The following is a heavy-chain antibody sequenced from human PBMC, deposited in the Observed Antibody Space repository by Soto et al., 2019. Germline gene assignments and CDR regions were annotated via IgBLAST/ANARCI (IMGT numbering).Heavy chain of an antibody. D-gene: IGHD2-2*01. CDR3: ASGMGMGQCSKTSCSSLTFDY. J-gene: IGHJ4*02. Sequence: QVQLVQSGADVKRPGASVQVPCKATGYTFIDYGINWLRQTPGQGLEWMGWISPYNGDTTYAQKFLGRVTMTTDTSTSTAYMDLRTLTSDDTAVYYRASGMGMGQCSKTSCSSLTFDYWGQGNRVSVPS. V-gene: IGHV1-18*01. CDR1: GYTFIDYG. CDR2: ISPYNGDT.